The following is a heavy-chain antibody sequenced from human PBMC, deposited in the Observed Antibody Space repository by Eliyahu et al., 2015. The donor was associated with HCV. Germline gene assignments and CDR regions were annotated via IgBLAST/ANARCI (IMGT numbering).Heavy chain of an antibody. Sequence: QVQLVQSGGEVKKPGSSVKVSCKASGGTFSSYGINWVRQAPGQGLGWMGGIIPIFGTSNYAQKFQGRVTIIADESTSTAYMELSSLRSEDTAVYYCARVRRDDYPFLYYNGMDVWGQGTTVTVSS. CDR1: GGTFSSYG. D-gene: IGHD5-24*01. CDR2: IIPIFGTS. CDR3: ARVRRDDYPFLYYNGMDV. J-gene: IGHJ6*02. V-gene: IGHV1-69*01.